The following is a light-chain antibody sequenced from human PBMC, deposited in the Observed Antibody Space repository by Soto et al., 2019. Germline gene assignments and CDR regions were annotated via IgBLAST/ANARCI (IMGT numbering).Light chain of an antibody. Sequence: EIVLTQSPGTLSLSPGERATLSCRASQSVSANYLAWYQQKPGQAPRLLIYGASSRATGTPDRLSGSGSGTNFTLPISRLEPEDFAVYFCQQHRSSPFTFGPGTKVDI. CDR2: GAS. J-gene: IGKJ3*01. CDR1: QSVSANY. CDR3: QQHRSSPFT. V-gene: IGKV3-20*01.